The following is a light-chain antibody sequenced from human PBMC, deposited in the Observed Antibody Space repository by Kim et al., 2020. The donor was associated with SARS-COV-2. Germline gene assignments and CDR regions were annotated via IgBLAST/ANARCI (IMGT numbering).Light chain of an antibody. CDR1: QGMSIW. CDR3: QQYNNYPVT. V-gene: IGKV1D-16*01. J-gene: IGKJ5*01. Sequence: ASVGDRVSSTCRASQGMSIWWAWYQQKPDKAPKSLIYAASSLHSGVPSRFSGSGSVTDFTLTINSLQPEDFGIYYCQQYNNYPVTFGQGTKLDIK. CDR2: AAS.